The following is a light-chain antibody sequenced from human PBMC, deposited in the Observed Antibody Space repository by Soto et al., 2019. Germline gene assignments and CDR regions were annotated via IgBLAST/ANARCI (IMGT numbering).Light chain of an antibody. J-gene: IGKJ4*01. V-gene: IGKV3-20*01. CDR3: QQYGSSPLT. CDR2: GAS. Sequence: ESVLTQSPGTLSLSPGERATLSCRASQSVSSSYLAWYQQKPGQAPRLLIYGASSRATGIPDRFSGSGSGTDFTLIISRLEPEDFAVYYCQQYGSSPLTFGGGPKVDIK. CDR1: QSVSSSY.